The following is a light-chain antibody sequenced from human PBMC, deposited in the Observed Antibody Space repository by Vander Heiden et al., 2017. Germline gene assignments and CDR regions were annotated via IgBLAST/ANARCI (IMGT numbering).Light chain of an antibody. CDR1: QSVSSSY. CDR3: QQYGSSPPDLT. J-gene: IGKJ4*01. CDR2: GAS. V-gene: IGKV3-20*01. Sequence: VLLRSQGTLSLSPGERATLSCRASQSVSSSYLAWYQQKPGQAPRLLIYGASSRATGIPDRFSGSGSGTDFTLTISRLEPEDFAVYYCQQYGSSPPDLTFGGGTKVEIK.